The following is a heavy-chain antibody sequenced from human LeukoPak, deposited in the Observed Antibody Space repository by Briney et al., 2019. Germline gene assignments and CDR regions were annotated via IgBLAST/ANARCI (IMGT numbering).Heavy chain of an antibody. CDR1: GGSISSYY. D-gene: IGHD3-22*01. V-gene: IGHV4-59*01. CDR2: IYYSGST. J-gene: IGHJ4*02. Sequence: PSETPSLTCTVSGGSISSYYWSWIRQPPGKGLEWIGYIYYSGSTNYNPSLKSRVTISVDTSKNQFSLKLSPVTAADTAVYYCARGGAYYYDSSGYYPFDYWGQGTLVTVSS. CDR3: ARGGAYYYDSSGYYPFDY.